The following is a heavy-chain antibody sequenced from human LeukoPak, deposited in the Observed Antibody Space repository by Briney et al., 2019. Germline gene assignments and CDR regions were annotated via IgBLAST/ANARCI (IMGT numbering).Heavy chain of an antibody. CDR1: GFTFSDYY. Sequence: PGGSLRLSCAASGFTFSDYYMSWIRHAPGKGLELVSYISSSGSTIYYADSVKGRFTISRDNAKNSLYLQMNSLRAEDTAVYYCARCSSWASHFDLWGRGTLVTVSS. CDR3: ARCSSWASHFDL. J-gene: IGHJ2*01. D-gene: IGHD6-13*01. V-gene: IGHV3-11*01. CDR2: ISSSGSTI.